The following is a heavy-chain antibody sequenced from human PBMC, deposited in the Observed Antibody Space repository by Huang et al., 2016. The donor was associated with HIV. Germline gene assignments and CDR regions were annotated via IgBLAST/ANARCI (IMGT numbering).Heavy chain of an antibody. J-gene: IGHJ3*02. Sequence: QLQLVESGGGVVQPGGSLRLSCVASGFDFRSHDMHWVRQAPGKGLEGITFIGYGGKNNQYGDSVTGRFTISRDNSKNTLYLQMNSLRPEDTAVYYCAKEEAGRFGAFDIWGQGTMVTVSS. CDR1: GFDFRSHD. CDR2: IGYGGKNN. D-gene: IGHD3-10*01. V-gene: IGHV3-30*02. CDR3: AKEEAGRFGAFDI.